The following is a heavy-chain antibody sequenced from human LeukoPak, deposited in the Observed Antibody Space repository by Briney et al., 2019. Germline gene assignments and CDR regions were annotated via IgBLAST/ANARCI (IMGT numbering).Heavy chain of an antibody. CDR2: INPNSGGT. V-gene: IGHV1-2*02. CDR1: GYTFTGYY. Sequence: ASVKVSCKASGYTFTGYYMHWVRQAPGQGLEWMGWINPNSGGTNYAQKSQGRVTMTRDTSISTAYMELSRLRSDDTAVYYCARGAYSSSWGRLWDIWGQGTMVTVSS. CDR3: ARGAYSSSWGRLWDI. J-gene: IGHJ3*02. D-gene: IGHD6-13*01.